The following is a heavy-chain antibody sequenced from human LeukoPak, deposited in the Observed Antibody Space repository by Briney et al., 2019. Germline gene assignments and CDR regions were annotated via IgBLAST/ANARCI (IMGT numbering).Heavy chain of an antibody. D-gene: IGHD2-21*01. CDR2: IIPILGIA. CDR3: AKHLWRDLLWSGEGYYFGY. J-gene: IGHJ4*02. Sequence: GASVKVSCKASGGTFSSYAISWVRQAPGQGLEWMGRIIPILGIANYAQKFQGRVTITADKSTSTAYMELSSLRSEDTAVYYCAKHLWRDLLWSGEGYYFGYWGQGTLVTVSS. CDR1: GGTFSSYA. V-gene: IGHV1-69*04.